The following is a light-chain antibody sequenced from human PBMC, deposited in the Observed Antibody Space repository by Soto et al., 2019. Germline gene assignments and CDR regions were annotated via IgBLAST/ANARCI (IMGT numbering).Light chain of an antibody. V-gene: IGLV2-14*01. J-gene: IGLJ1*01. Sequence: QSALTQPASVSGSPGQSITISCTGTSSDVDFYNFVSWYQQHPGKAPKLIIYEVSNRSSGVSRRFSGSKSGNTASLTISGLRAEDEADYYCSSSTLTSYVFGTGTKSPS. CDR3: SSSTLTSYV. CDR2: EVS. CDR1: SSDVDFYNF.